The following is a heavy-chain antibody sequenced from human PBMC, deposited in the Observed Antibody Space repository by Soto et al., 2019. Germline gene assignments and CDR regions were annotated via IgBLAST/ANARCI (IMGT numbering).Heavy chain of an antibody. CDR3: ARDTARAMVRIYYGMDV. CDR2: IWYDGSNK. Sequence: QVQLVESGGGVVQPGRSLRLSCAASGFTFSSYGMHWVRQAPGKGLEWVAVIWYDGSNKYYADAVKGRFTISRDNSKNTLYRQMNSLRAEDTAVYYCARDTARAMVRIYYGMDVGGQGTTVTVSS. V-gene: IGHV3-33*01. CDR1: GFTFSSYG. J-gene: IGHJ6*02. D-gene: IGHD3-10*01.